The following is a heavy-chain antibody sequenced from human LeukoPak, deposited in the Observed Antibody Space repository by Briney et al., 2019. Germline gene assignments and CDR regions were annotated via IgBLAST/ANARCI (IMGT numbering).Heavy chain of an antibody. Sequence: SETLSLTCTVSGGSISSYYWSWIRQPPGKGLEWIGYIYCSGSTNYNPSLKSRVTISVDTSKNQFSLKLSSVTAADTAVYYCAGAIAVAGGFDYWGQGTLVTVSS. CDR1: GGSISSYY. CDR3: AGAIAVAGGFDY. V-gene: IGHV4-59*01. CDR2: IYCSGST. J-gene: IGHJ4*02. D-gene: IGHD6-19*01.